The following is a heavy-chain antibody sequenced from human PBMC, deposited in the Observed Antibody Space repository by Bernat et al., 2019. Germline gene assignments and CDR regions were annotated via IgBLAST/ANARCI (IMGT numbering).Heavy chain of an antibody. CDR3: ARHTLIPEGHSYGYGFDY. Sequence: EVQLVQSGAEVKKPGESLKISCRGPGYSFTSYWIGWVRQMPGKGLEGRGIIYPVDSDTRYSPSFQGQVPISADKSISTAYLQWSSLKASDTAMYYCARHTLIPEGHSYGYGFDYWGQGTLVTVAS. J-gene: IGHJ4*02. D-gene: IGHD5-18*01. V-gene: IGHV5-51*01. CDR2: IYPVDSDT. CDR1: GYSFTSYW.